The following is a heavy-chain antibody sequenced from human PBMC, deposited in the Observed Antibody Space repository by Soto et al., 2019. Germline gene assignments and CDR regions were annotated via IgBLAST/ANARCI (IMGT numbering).Heavy chain of an antibody. J-gene: IGHJ5*01. CDR2: IYYSGNT. CDR3: ARMPVDTYLPSWFDP. Sequence: SETLSLTCTVSGDSVTSGDYYWSWIRQPPGKGLEWIGYIYYSGNTNYSPSLKSRVAISLDTSHNQFSLKLRPVTAADTAVYFCARMPVDTYLPSWFDPGGQGIFLTVSS. D-gene: IGHD5-18*01. CDR1: GDSVTSGDYY. V-gene: IGHV4-61*08.